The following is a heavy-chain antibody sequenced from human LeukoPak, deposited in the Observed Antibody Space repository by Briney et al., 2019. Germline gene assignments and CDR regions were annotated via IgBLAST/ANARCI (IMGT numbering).Heavy chain of an antibody. CDR3: ARASSGYLGY. J-gene: IGHJ4*02. Sequence: GGSLRLSCATSGFSFSSHAMTWVRQAPGKGLEWVSYISSSGSTIYYADSVKGRFTISRDNAKNSLYLQMNSLRAEDTAVYYCARASSGYLGYWGQGTLVTVSS. CDR2: ISSSGSTI. CDR1: GFSFSSHA. D-gene: IGHD3-22*01. V-gene: IGHV3-48*04.